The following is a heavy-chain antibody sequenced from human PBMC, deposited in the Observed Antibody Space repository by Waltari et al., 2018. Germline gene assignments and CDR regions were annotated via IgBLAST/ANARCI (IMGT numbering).Heavy chain of an antibody. CDR2: INPNRGGT. D-gene: IGHD3-16*02. CDR3: ARDLGELSLGAFDI. CDR1: GYTFTGYY. J-gene: IGHJ3*02. Sequence: QVQLVQSGAEVKKPGASVKVSCKASGYTFTGYYMHWVRQAPGQGLEWLGRINPNRGGTNYAQKFQGRVNMTRDTSISTAYMELSRLRSDDTAVYYCARDLGELSLGAFDIWGQGTMVTVSS. V-gene: IGHV1-2*06.